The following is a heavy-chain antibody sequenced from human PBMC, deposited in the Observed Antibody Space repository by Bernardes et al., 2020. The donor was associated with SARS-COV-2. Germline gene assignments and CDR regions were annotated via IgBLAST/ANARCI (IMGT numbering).Heavy chain of an antibody. J-gene: IGHJ5*02. Sequence: GGSLRLSCVGSGFSFSNHWMTWVRQAPGKGLEWVANIKEDGSERYYVDSVKGRFTISRDNAENSLYLQMSSLRAEDTSVYYCARGRGWLDPWGQGALVTVSS. V-gene: IGHV3-7*04. CDR2: IKEDGSER. CDR1: GFSFSNHW. CDR3: ARGRGWLDP.